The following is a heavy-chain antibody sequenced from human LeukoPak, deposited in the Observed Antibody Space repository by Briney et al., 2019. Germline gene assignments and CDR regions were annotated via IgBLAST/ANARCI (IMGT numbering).Heavy chain of an antibody. V-gene: IGHV3-30*03. CDR2: ISYDGSNK. CDR1: GFTFSSYG. D-gene: IGHD3-22*01. CDR3: ARASPVVYDAFDI. Sequence: QAGGSLRLSCAASGFTFSSYGMHWVRQAPGKGLEWVAVISYDGSNKYYADSVKGRFTISRDNSKNTLYLQMNSLRAEDTAVYYCARASPVVYDAFDIWGQGTMVTVSS. J-gene: IGHJ3*02.